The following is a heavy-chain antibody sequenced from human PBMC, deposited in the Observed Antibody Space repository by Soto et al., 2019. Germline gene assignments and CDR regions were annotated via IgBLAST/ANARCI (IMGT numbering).Heavy chain of an antibody. CDR2: IKQDGREK. CDR3: AREVRYYYSMDV. CDR1: GFTFSSYW. Sequence: EVQLVESGGGLVQPGGSLRLSCAASGFTFSSYWMSWVRQAPGKGLEWVANIKQDGREKYYVDSVKGRFTISRDNAKNSLYLQMNSLRAEDPAVYYSAREVRYYYSMDVWGKGTTVTVSS. J-gene: IGHJ6*03. V-gene: IGHV3-7*01.